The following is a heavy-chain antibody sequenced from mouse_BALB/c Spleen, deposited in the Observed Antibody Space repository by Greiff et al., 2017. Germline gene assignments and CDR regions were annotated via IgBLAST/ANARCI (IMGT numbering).Heavy chain of an antibody. J-gene: IGHJ3*01. Sequence: QVQLKQSGAELVRPGASVTLSCKASGYTFTDYEMHWVKQTPVHGLEWIGAIDPETGGTAYNQKFKGKATLTADKSSSTAYMELRSLTSEDSAVYYCTIYGNYPYWGQGTLVTVSA. CDR3: TIYGNYPY. D-gene: IGHD2-1*01. V-gene: IGHV1-15*01. CDR2: IDPETGGT. CDR1: GYTFTDYE.